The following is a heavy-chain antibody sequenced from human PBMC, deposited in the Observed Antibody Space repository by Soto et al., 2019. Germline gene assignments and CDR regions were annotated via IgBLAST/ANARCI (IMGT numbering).Heavy chain of an antibody. CDR1: GGTFSSYA. V-gene: IGHV1-69*01. D-gene: IGHD6-13*01. Sequence: QVQLVQSGAEVKKPGSSVKVSCKASGGTFSSYAISWVRQAPGQGLEWMGGIIPIFGTANYAQKFQGRVTLTADESTSTAYMELSSLRSEDAAVYYSARVAIAAAGTSGYYYYGMDVWGQGTTVTVSS. CDR2: IIPIFGTA. CDR3: ARVAIAAAGTSGYYYYGMDV. J-gene: IGHJ6*02.